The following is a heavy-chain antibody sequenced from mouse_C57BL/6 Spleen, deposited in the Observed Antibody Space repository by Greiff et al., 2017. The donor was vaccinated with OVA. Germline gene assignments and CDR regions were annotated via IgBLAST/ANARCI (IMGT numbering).Heavy chain of an antibody. D-gene: IGHD2-4*01. CDR3: ARFEIYYDDDEGVDY. CDR1: GYTFTSYW. J-gene: IGHJ4*01. V-gene: IGHV1-55*01. CDR2: IYPGSGST. Sequence: QVQLQQSGAELVKPGASVKMSCKASGYTFTSYWITWVKQRPGQGLEWIGDIYPGSGSTNYNEKFKSKATLTVDTSSSTAYMQLSSLTSEDSAVYYCARFEIYYDDDEGVDYWGQGTSVTVSS.